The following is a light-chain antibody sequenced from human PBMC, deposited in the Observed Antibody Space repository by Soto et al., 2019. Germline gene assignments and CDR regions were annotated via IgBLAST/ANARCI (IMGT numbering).Light chain of an antibody. J-gene: IGLJ1*01. V-gene: IGLV2-14*01. CDR2: DVS. Sequence: QSALTQPASVSGSPGQSITISCTGTSSDVGGYRYVSWYQHHPGKAPKLIIYDVSNRPSGISHRFSGSKSGNTASLTISGLQDEDEAHYYCGSYTSSSTAFVFGTGTKLTVL. CDR1: SSDVGGYRY. CDR3: GSYTSSSTAFV.